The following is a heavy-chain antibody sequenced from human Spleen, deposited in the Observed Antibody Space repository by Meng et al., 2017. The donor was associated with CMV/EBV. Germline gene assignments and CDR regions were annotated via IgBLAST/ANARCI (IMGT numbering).Heavy chain of an antibody. V-gene: IGHV1-69*04. CDR3: ARAIVVVPAATIGWFDP. D-gene: IGHD2-2*01. Sequence: SVKVSCKASEYTFTDYYIHWVRQAPGQGLEWMGRIIPILGIANYAQKFQGRVTITADKSTSTAYMELSSLRSEDTAVYYCARAIVVVPAATIGWFDPWGQGTLVTVSS. CDR1: EYTFTDYY. J-gene: IGHJ5*02. CDR2: IIPILGIA.